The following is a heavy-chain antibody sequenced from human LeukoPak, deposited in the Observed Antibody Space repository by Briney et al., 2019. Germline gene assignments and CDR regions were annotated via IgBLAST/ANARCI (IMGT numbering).Heavy chain of an antibody. D-gene: IGHD3-10*01. CDR3: ARNMWFGESSDASDI. V-gene: IGHV1-2*02. CDR1: GYTFTGYY. CDR2: INPKSGGT. Sequence: ASVKVSCKASGYTFTGYYMHWVRQAPGQRLEWMGWINPKSGGTNYAQKFQGRVTMTSDTSIRTAYMELSRLRSDDTAVYYCARNMWFGESSDASDIWGQGTMVTVSS. J-gene: IGHJ3*02.